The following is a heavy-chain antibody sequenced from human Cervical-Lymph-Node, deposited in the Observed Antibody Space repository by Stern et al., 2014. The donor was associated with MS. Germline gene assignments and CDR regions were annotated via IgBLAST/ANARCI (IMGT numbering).Heavy chain of an antibody. V-gene: IGHV4-31*03. CDR2: IYYTGSA. D-gene: IGHD3-22*01. J-gene: IGHJ4*02. CDR1: GDSIRNGGVH. CDR3: ARDSGFHESSGYLYFDS. Sequence: QVQLQDSGPGLVKPLETLSLTCTVSGDSIRNGGVHWSWLRQQPGKGLGWIGYIYYTGSAYYNPALAGRVYMSVDRSQNQFSLKLDSVTAADTAVYFCARDSGFHESSGYLYFDSWGQGILVTVSS.